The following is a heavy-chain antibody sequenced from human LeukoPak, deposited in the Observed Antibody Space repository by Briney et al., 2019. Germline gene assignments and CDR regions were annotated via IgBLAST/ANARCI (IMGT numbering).Heavy chain of an antibody. Sequence: GESLKISCKGSGYSFTGYWIGWVRQMPGKGLEWMGIIYPDNSNTRYSPSFQGQVTISADKSINTAYLHWSSLRASDTAMYYCARLAAAHYNWFDPWGQGTLVTVSS. CDR2: IYPDNSNT. CDR1: GYSFTGYW. J-gene: IGHJ5*02. V-gene: IGHV5-51*01. CDR3: ARLAAAHYNWFDP. D-gene: IGHD6-13*01.